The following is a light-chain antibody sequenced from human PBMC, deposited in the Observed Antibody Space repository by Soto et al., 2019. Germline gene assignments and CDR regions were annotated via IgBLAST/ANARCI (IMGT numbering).Light chain of an antibody. CDR2: GAS. CDR3: QQYGSSPRT. V-gene: IGKV3-20*01. J-gene: IGKJ1*01. Sequence: ENVLTQYPGTLSLSPGEGATLSCRASRGVSANYLAWYQQKPGQAPTLLIYGASIRAAGIPDRFSGSGSGTDFTLTIRRLEPEDFAVYYCQQYGSSPRTFGQGTKVDIK. CDR1: RGVSANY.